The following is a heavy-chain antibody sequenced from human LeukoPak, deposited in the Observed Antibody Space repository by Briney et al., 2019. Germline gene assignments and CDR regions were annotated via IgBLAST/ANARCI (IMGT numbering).Heavy chain of an antibody. J-gene: IGHJ4*02. CDR3: ASTDNYYGSGSYDY. CDR2: IYYSGST. CDR1: GGSISSYY. V-gene: IGHV4-59*08. Sequence: SETLSLTCTVSGGSISSYYWSWIRQPPGKGLEWIGYIYYSGSTNYNPSLKSRVTISVDTSKNQFSLKLSSVTAADTAVYCCASTDNYYGSGSYDYWGQGTLVTVSS. D-gene: IGHD3-10*01.